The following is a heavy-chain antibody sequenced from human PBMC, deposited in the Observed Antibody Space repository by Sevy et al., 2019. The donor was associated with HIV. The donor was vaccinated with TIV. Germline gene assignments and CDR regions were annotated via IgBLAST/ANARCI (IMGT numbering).Heavy chain of an antibody. D-gene: IGHD4-17*01. Sequence: GGSLRLSCAASGFTFSSYEMNWVRRAPGKGLEWVSYISQSGSTTYSDSVKGRFTIFRDNVKNSVYLQMNNLRAEDTALYYCARDLPPSATTVAHFDYWGQGTLVTVSS. CDR3: ARDLPPSATTVAHFDY. CDR1: GFTFSSYE. V-gene: IGHV3-48*03. J-gene: IGHJ4*02. CDR2: ISQSGSTT.